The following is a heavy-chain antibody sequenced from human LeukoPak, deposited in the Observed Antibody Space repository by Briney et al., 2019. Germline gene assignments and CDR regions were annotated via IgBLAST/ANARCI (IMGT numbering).Heavy chain of an antibody. CDR1: GFTFSSYA. CDR2: ISGSGGST. V-gene: IGHV3-23*01. J-gene: IGHJ4*02. D-gene: IGHD6-13*01. CDR3: AKLVAAAGTGTYYFDY. Sequence: GGSLRLSCAASGFTFSSYAMSWVRQAPGKGLEWVSAISGSGGSTYYADSVKGRFTISRDNSKNTLYLQMNSLRAEDTAVYYCAKLVAAAGTGTYYFDYWGQGTLVTVSS.